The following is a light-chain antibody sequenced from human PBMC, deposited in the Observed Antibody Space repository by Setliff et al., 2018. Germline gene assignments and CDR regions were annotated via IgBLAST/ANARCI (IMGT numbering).Light chain of an antibody. CDR2: RNN. Sequence: QSALAQPPSASGTPGQRVTISCSGSSSNIGSNTVNWYQQLPGTAPKLLIYRNNRRPSGVPDRFSGSKSGTSASLAISGLQSEDEADYYCAAWDDSLNGVVFGGGTKGTVL. CDR1: SSNIGSNT. J-gene: IGLJ2*01. CDR3: AAWDDSLNGVV. V-gene: IGLV1-44*01.